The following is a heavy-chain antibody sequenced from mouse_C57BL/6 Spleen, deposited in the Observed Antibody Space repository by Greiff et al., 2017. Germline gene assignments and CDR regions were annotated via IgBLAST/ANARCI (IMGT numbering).Heavy chain of an antibody. CDR1: GYTFTSYW. J-gene: IGHJ3*01. CDR3: ARPITTVVEGTWFAY. CDR2: INPSSGYT. Sequence: QVQLKQSGAELAKPGASVKLSCKASGYTFTSYWMHWVKQRPGQGLEWIGYINPSSGYTKYNQKFKDKATLTADKSSSTAYMQLSSLTYEDSAVYYCARPITTVVEGTWFAYWGQGTLVTVSA. V-gene: IGHV1-7*01. D-gene: IGHD1-1*01.